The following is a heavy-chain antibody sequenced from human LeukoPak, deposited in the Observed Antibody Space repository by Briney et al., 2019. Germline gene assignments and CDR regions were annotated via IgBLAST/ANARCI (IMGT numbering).Heavy chain of an antibody. V-gene: IGHV3-23*01. D-gene: IGHD5-24*01. CDR2: ISGSGGIT. CDR1: GFTFSSYA. CDR3: AKDLGEMATVSTFDY. J-gene: IGHJ4*02. Sequence: GGSLRLSCAASGFTFSSYAMSWVRQAPGKGLEGVSGISGSGGITNYADSVKGRFTISRDNSKNTLFLQMSSLRGEDMAVYYCAKDLGEMATVSTFDYWGQGTLVTVSS.